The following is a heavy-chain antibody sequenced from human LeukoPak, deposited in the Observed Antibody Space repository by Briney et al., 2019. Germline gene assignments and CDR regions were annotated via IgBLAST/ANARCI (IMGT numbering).Heavy chain of an antibody. CDR3: VRDLMTTQTWDFDY. V-gene: IGHV1-2*02. CDR1: GYTFTGYY. Sequence: GASVKVSCKASGYTFTGYYMHWVRLAPGQGLEWMAWINPNSGATNYAQRFQGRVTVTRDTSISTAYMELSSLESDDTAVYYCVRDLMTTQTWDFDYWGQGTLVSVSS. CDR2: INPNSGAT. D-gene: IGHD3-16*01. J-gene: IGHJ4*02.